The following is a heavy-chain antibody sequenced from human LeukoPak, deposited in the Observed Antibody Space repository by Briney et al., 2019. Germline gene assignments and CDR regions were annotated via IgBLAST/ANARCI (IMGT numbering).Heavy chain of an antibody. CDR3: ATLTSLRYYDYVWGSYRYHDAFDI. CDR1: GFTFSSYG. V-gene: IGHV3-23*01. D-gene: IGHD3-16*02. CDR2: ISGSGGST. Sequence: GGSLRLSCAASGFTFSSYGMSWVRQAPGKGLGWVSAISGSGGSTYYADSVKGRFTISRDNSKNTLYLQMNSLRAEDTAVYYCATLTSLRYYDYVWGSYRYHDAFDIWGQGTMVTVSS. J-gene: IGHJ3*02.